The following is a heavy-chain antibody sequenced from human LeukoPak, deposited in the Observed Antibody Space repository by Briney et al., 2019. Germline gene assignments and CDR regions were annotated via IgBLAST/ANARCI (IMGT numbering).Heavy chain of an antibody. Sequence: SETLSLTCTVSGASVSSGAYYWSWIRQHPGKGLEWIGYMFYTGKSYHNPSVKSRVSLSVDTSKNQFSLKLSSVTAADTAVYYCARGAAGLDYWGQGTLVTVSS. CDR1: GASVSSGAYY. J-gene: IGHJ4*02. CDR3: ARGAAGLDY. D-gene: IGHD6-13*01. V-gene: IGHV4-61*08. CDR2: MFYTGKS.